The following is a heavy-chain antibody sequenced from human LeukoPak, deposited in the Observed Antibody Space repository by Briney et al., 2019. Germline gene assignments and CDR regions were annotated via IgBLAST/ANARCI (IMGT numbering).Heavy chain of an antibody. V-gene: IGHV3-21*01. CDR3: ARAPNYDFWSGPTLLYFDY. CDR1: GFTFSSYS. Sequence: GGPLRLSCAASGFTFSSYSMNWVRQAPGKGLEWVSSISSSSSHIYYADSVKGRFTISRDNAKNSLYLQMNSLRAEDTAVYYCARAPNYDFWSGPTLLYFDYWGQGTLVTVSS. CDR2: ISSSSSHI. D-gene: IGHD3-3*01. J-gene: IGHJ4*02.